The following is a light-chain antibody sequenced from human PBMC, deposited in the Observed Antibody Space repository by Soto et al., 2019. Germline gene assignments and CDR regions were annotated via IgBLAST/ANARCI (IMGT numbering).Light chain of an antibody. CDR3: QQNHIVPPWA. V-gene: IGKV1-5*01. Sequence: DIQITQPLSTLSASVGGRVTITCRASQSMRSWLAWYQQKPGRAPKLRLYGASNLQTGVPSRFIGSGSGTDLTLTISSLQPEDFATYDCQQNHIVPPWAFGQGTKVDI. CDR1: QSMRSW. J-gene: IGKJ1*01. CDR2: GAS.